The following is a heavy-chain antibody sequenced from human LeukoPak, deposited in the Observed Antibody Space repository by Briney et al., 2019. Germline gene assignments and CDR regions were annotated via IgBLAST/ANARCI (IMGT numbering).Heavy chain of an antibody. CDR1: GYTFTSYG. J-gene: IGHJ4*02. V-gene: IGHV1-18*01. CDR2: ISAYNGNT. CDR3: ARDSRTIFGVVITTGTNDY. Sequence: ASVKVSCKASGYTFTSYGISWVRQAPGQGLEWMGWISAYNGNTNYAQKLQGRVTMTTDTSTSTAYMELRSLRSDDTAVYYCARDSRTIFGVVITTGTNDYWGQGTLVTVSS. D-gene: IGHD3-3*01.